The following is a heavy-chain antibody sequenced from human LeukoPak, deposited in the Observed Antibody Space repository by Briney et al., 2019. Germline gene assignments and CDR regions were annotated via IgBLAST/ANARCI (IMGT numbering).Heavy chain of an antibody. CDR2: IYYSGST. D-gene: IGHD6-19*01. CDR3: ARQRYSSGWYWDY. CDR1: GDSISSSSSY. Sequence: KPSETLSLTCTVSGDSISSSSSYWGWIRQPPGKGLEWIGSIYYSGSTYYNTSLKSRVTISVDTSKNQFSLKLNSVTAADTAVYYCARQRYSSGWYWDYWGQGTLVTVSS. J-gene: IGHJ4*02. V-gene: IGHV4-39*01.